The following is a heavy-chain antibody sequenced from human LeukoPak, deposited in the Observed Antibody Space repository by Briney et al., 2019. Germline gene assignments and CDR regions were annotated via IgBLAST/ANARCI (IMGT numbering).Heavy chain of an antibody. J-gene: IGHJ4*02. CDR3: ARGMYYYESSGYYPVGDY. CDR1: GFTFSTYW. D-gene: IGHD3-22*01. V-gene: IGHV3-7*03. CDR2: IEQDGSDK. Sequence: GGSLRLSCAASGFTFSTYWMSWVRQAPGKGLEWVANIEQDGSDKHYVDSVKGRFAISRDNAKNSLYLQMNSLRAEDTAVYYCARGMYYYESSGYYPVGDYWGQGTLVTVSS.